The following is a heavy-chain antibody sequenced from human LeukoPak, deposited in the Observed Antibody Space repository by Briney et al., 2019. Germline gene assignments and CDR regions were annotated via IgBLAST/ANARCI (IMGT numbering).Heavy chain of an antibody. CDR1: GGSISSSSYY. J-gene: IGHJ6*02. V-gene: IGHV4-39*01. Sequence: SETLSLTCTVSGGSISSSSYYWGWIRQPPGTGLEWIGSIYYSGSTYYNPSLKSRVTISVDTSKNQFSLKLSSVTAADTAVYYCARKFSYYDSSGYPAYYYYYGMDVRGQGTTVTVSS. CDR3: ARKFSYYDSSGYPAYYYYYGMDV. CDR2: IYYSGST. D-gene: IGHD3-22*01.